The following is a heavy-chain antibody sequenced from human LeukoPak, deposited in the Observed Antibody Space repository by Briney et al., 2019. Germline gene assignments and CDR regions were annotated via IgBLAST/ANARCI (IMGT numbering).Heavy chain of an antibody. D-gene: IGHD2-2*01. J-gene: IGHJ5*02. Sequence: SETLSLTCSVSGGSITSGDSYWSWIRQPPGKGLEWIGYIYFAGRTSYNPSLKSRVTISVDRTKIQLSLKLSSVTAADTAVYYCAREHQNCTSTSCSDWFDPWGLGTLVTVSS. CDR3: AREHQNCTSTSCSDWFDP. CDR2: IYFAGRT. V-gene: IGHV4-30-4*01. CDR1: GGSITSGDSY.